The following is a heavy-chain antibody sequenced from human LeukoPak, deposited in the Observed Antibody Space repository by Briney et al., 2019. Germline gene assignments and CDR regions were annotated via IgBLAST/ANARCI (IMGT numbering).Heavy chain of an antibody. CDR1: GGSFSDYY. J-gene: IGHJ5*02. V-gene: IGHV4-34*01. CDR3: ARAGLSIFGMITPNWFDP. D-gene: IGHD3-3*01. CDR2: ISHSGST. Sequence: SETLSLTCSVYGGSFSDYYWSWIRHPPGKGLEWMGEISHSGSTKFNPSLKSRVTISVDTSRNQFSLNLTSVTAADTAVYYCARAGLSIFGMITPNWFDPWGQGTLVSVSS.